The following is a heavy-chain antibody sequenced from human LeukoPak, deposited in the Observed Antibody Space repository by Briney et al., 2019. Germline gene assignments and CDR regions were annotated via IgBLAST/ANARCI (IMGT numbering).Heavy chain of an antibody. V-gene: IGHV4-61*05. CDR3: ARVPARRVVTTPTYFDY. D-gene: IGHD2-21*02. Sequence: SETLSLTCTVSGYSISSGYYWGWIRQPPGKGLEWIGYIYYSGSTNYNPSLKSRVTISVDTSKNQFSLKLSSVTAADTAVYYCARVPARRVVTTPTYFDYWGQGTLVTVSS. CDR1: GYSISSGYY. CDR2: IYYSGST. J-gene: IGHJ4*02.